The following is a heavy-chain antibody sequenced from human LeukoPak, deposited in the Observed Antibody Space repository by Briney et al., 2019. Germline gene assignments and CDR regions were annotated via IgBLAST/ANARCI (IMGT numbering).Heavy chain of an antibody. CDR1: GGSISSYY. CDR2: IHTSGST. Sequence: TSETLSLTCTVSGGSISSYYWSWIRQPAGKGLEWIGRIHTSGSTNYNPSLKSRVTMSVDTSKNQFSLKLSSVTAADTAVYYCARDQAKYSSSSAIDYWGQGTLVTVSS. J-gene: IGHJ4*02. D-gene: IGHD6-6*01. V-gene: IGHV4-4*07. CDR3: ARDQAKYSSSSAIDY.